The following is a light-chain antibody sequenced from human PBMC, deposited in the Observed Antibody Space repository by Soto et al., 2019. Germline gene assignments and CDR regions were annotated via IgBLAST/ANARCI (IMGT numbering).Light chain of an antibody. CDR3: QQYGNALS. Sequence: EIVLTQSPGTLSLSPGETVALSCRASQRVSNSFLAWYQHKPGQAPRLLISGASKRATGIPDRLSGSGSGTDFTLTISRLEPEDFAVYYCQQYGNALSFGPGTKVDIK. V-gene: IGKV3-20*01. CDR2: GAS. CDR1: QRVSNSF. J-gene: IGKJ3*01.